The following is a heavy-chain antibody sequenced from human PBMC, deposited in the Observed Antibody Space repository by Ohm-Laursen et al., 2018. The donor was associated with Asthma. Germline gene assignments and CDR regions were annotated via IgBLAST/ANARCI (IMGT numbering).Heavy chain of an antibody. D-gene: IGHD6-19*01. V-gene: IGHV3-30*03. CDR2: ISYDGSNK. J-gene: IGHJ4*02. Sequence: SLRLSCAASGFTFSSYGMHWVRQAPGKGLEWVAVISYDGSNKYYADSVKGRFTISRDNSKNTLYLQMNSLRAEDTAVYYCAIWSSSGWYRYFDYWGQGTMVTVSS. CDR1: GFTFSSYG. CDR3: AIWSSSGWYRYFDY.